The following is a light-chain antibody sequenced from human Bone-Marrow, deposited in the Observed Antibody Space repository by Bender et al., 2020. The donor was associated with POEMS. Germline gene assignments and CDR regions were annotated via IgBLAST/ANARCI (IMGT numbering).Light chain of an antibody. CDR2: DYN. CDR3: QVWESSSDHLV. Sequence: SYVLTQPPSVSVAPGQTASITCGGSNIGSYSVHWYQQKPGQAPVLLVYDYNDRPSGIPERFSGSNSGNTATLTISRVEAGDEADYYCQVWESSSDHLVFGGGTKLTVL. V-gene: IGLV3-21*02. CDR1: NIGSYS. J-gene: IGLJ2*01.